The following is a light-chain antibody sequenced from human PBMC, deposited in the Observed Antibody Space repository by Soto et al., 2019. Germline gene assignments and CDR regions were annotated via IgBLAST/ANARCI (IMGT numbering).Light chain of an antibody. CDR1: QSVLYNSNNRSY. CDR3: QQYYSPWT. Sequence: DIVMTQSPDSLAVSLGERATINCKSSQSVLYNSNNRSYLAWYQQKPGQPPKLLIYWASTRESGVPDRFSGSGSRTDFTLTISSLQAEDVAVYYCQQYYSPWTFGQGTKVEIK. CDR2: WAS. V-gene: IGKV4-1*01. J-gene: IGKJ1*01.